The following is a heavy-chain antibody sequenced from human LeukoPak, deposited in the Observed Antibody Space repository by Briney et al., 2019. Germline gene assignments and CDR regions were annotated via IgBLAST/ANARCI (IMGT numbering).Heavy chain of an antibody. D-gene: IGHD5-12*01. Sequence: PGGSLRLSCAASGFTFSSYGMHWVRQAPGKGLEWVAFIRYDGSNKYYADSVKGRFTISRDNSKNTLYLQMNSLRAEDTAVYYCAKDLSGYVKSTYYFDYWGQGTLVTVSS. CDR2: IRYDGSNK. J-gene: IGHJ4*02. V-gene: IGHV3-30*02. CDR1: GFTFSSYG. CDR3: AKDLSGYVKSTYYFDY.